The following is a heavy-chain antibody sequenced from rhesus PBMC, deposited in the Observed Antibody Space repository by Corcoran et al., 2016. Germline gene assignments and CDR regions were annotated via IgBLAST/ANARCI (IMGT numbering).Heavy chain of an antibody. CDR2: ISGSGGNT. CDR3: AKDRAYYYSGSYH. Sequence: QLQLQASGPGLVKPSETLSLPCAVSGGSIRSNYWSWIRQSPGKGLVWIGRISGSGGNTDYNPSRKSRVTISTDTSENQFSLKLNSVTAADTAVYYCAKDRAYYYSGSYHWGQGVLVTVSS. D-gene: IGHD3-16*01. J-gene: IGHJ4*01. CDR1: GGSIRSNY. V-gene: IGHV4-173*01.